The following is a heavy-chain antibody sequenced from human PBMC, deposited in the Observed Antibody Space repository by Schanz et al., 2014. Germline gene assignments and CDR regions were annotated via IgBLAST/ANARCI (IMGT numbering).Heavy chain of an antibody. CDR3: ARRVVATIGGYYDN. CDR2: ISGDHRNT. CDR1: GFPFSDYF. J-gene: IGHJ4*02. D-gene: IGHD5-12*01. V-gene: IGHV3-23*04. Sequence: VQLVESGGGVVQPGRSLRLSCTASGFPFSDYFMAWIRQPPGRGLEWVSSISGDHRNTFYADSVKGRFTISRDNSKNALYLQMNSLRAEDTAVYYCARRVVATIGGYYDNWGQGTLVIVSS.